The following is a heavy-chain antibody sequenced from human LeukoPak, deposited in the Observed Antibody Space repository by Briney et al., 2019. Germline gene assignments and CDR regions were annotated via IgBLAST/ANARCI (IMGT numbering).Heavy chain of an antibody. CDR2: IYRSGST. J-gene: IGHJ5*02. Sequence: SETLSLTCTVSGGSISSYYWSWIRQPAGKRLEWIGHIYRSGSTNYNPSLKSRVTISVDTSKNQFSLKLSSVTAADTAVYYCARRAEAWFDPWGQGTLVTVSS. V-gene: IGHV4-4*07. CDR3: ARRAEAWFDP. CDR1: GGSISSYY.